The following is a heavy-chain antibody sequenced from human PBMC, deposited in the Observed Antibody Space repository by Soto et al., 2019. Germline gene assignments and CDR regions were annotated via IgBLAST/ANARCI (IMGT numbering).Heavy chain of an antibody. CDR3: ARTTTVTTPDDY. Sequence: QVQLVVSGGGLVKPGGSLRLSCAASGFNFRDYYMSWFRQAPGKGLEWVSYVSGSDTYTNYADSVKGRFTVFRDNTKNSGYLQMDSLRDEDTAVYYCARTTTVTTPDDYWGQGTLVTVSS. D-gene: IGHD4-17*01. CDR2: VSGSDTYT. J-gene: IGHJ4*02. V-gene: IGHV3-11*06. CDR1: GFNFRDYY.